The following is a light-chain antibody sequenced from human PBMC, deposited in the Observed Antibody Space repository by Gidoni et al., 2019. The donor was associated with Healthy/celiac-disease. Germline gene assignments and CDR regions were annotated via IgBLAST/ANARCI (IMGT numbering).Light chain of an antibody. CDR3: QAWDSSTGWV. CDR2: QDS. CDR1: KWGDKY. V-gene: IGLV3-1*01. Sequence: SYELTQRHSVSVSPGQTASITCSGDKWGDKYACWYQQKPGQSPVLVIYQDSKRPSGIPERFSGSNSANTATLPISGTQSMDEADYYCQAWDSSTGWVFGGGTKLTVL. J-gene: IGLJ3*02.